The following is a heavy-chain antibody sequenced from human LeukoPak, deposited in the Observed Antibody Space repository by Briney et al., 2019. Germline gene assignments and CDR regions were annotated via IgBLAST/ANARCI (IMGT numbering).Heavy chain of an antibody. CDR1: GFTFSSYA. Sequence: GGSLRLSCAASGFTFSSYAMSWVRQAPGKGLEWVSAISGSGGSTYYADSVKGRFTISRDNAKNTLYLQMNSLRAEDTAVYYCARGYCSSTSCYQTLPHYWGQGTLVTVSS. CDR2: ISGSGGST. D-gene: IGHD2-2*01. J-gene: IGHJ4*02. CDR3: ARGYCSSTSCYQTLPHY. V-gene: IGHV3-23*01.